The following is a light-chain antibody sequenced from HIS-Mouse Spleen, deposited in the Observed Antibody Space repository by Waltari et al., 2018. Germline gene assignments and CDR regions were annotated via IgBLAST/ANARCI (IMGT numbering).Light chain of an antibody. CDR2: AAS. J-gene: IGKJ1*01. CDR3: QQLHSYPPT. Sequence: DIHFTQSPSFLSASVGDRVTITCRASQGISSYLAWYQQKPGKAPKLLIYAASTLRSGVPSRFSGSGSGTEFTLTIRSLQTEDFATYYCQQLHSYPPTFGQGTTVEIK. CDR1: QGISSY. V-gene: IGKV1-9*01.